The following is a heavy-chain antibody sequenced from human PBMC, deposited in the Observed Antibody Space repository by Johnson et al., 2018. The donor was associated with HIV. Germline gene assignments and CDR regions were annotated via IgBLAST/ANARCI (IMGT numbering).Heavy chain of an antibody. CDR3: AREATVTLLHQWAFDI. J-gene: IGHJ3*02. D-gene: IGHD4-17*01. Sequence: VQLVESGGGVVQPGRSLRLSCAASGFTFSSYWMSWVRQAPGKGLVWVSRINSDGSSTSYADSVKGRFTISRDNAKNTLYLQMNSLRAEDTAVYYCAREATVTLLHQWAFDIWGQGTMVTVSS. V-gene: IGHV3-74*01. CDR2: INSDGSST. CDR1: GFTFSSYW.